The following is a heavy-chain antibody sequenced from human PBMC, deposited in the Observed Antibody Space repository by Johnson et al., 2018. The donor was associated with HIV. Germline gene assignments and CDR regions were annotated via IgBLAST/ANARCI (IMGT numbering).Heavy chain of an antibody. J-gene: IGHJ3*02. V-gene: IGHV3-30*18. CDR2: IGYDGSNK. CDR1: GFIFSSYG. CDR3: AKPYYDSTLDAFDI. D-gene: IGHD3-22*01. Sequence: QVQLVESGGGVVQPGRSLRLSCAASGFIFSSYGIHWVRQAPGKGLEWVAVIGYDGSNKYYADSVKGRFTISIDNSKNTLYLQMNSLRAEDTAVYYCAKPYYDSTLDAFDIWGQGTMVTVSS.